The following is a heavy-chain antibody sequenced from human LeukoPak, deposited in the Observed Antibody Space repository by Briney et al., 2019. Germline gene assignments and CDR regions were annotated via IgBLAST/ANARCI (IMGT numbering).Heavy chain of an antibody. CDR2: AGWAGGTT. V-gene: IGHV3-43*01. D-gene: IGHD3-10*02. CDR1: GFTFGRYT. Sequence: GGSLRLSCATSGFTFGRYTIHWVRQAPGKGLEWVSLAGWAGGTTYYSDSVRGRFTISRDSGKNSVYLQMNSLTTDDTAFYFCAKELDTMFFDYWGQGALVTVSS. J-gene: IGHJ4*02. CDR3: AKELDTMFFDY.